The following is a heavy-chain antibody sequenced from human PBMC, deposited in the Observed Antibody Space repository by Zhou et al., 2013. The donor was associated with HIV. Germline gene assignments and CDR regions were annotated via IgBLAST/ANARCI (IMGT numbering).Heavy chain of an antibody. CDR2: IIPIFGTA. V-gene: IGHV1-69*05. CDR1: GGTFSSYA. CDR3: ARMGSPGYCSGGSCRGLDY. D-gene: IGHD2-15*01. J-gene: IGHJ4*02. Sequence: QVQLVQSGAEVKKPGSSVKVSCKASGGTFSSYAISWVRQAPGQGLEWMGGIIPIFGTANYAQKFQGRVTITTDESTSTAYMELSSLRSEDTAVYYCARMGSPGYCSGGSCRGLDYWGQGTLVTVSS.